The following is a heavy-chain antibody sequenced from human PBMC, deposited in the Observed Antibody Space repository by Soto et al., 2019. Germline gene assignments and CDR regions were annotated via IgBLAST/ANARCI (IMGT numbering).Heavy chain of an antibody. V-gene: IGHV4-59*08. CDR3: ARNYGGNVDY. D-gene: IGHD4-17*01. CDR1: GGSISSYY. CDR2: IYYSGST. Sequence: SETLSLTCTVSGGSISSYYWSWIRQPPGKGLEWIGYIYYSGSTNYNPSLKSRVTISVDTSKNQFSLKLSSVTAADTAVYYCARNYGGNVDYWGQGTLVTVSS. J-gene: IGHJ4*02.